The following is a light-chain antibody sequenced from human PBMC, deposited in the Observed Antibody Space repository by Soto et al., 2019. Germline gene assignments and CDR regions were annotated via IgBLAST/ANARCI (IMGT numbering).Light chain of an antibody. CDR1: QRVLYSSNNKNY. Sequence: DIVMTQSPDSLAVSLGERATINCKSSQRVLYSSNNKNYLAWYQQKPGQPPKLLIYWASTRESGVPDRFSGSGSGTDFTLTISSLQAEEVAVYYCQQYYSTPPYTFGQGTKLEIK. J-gene: IGKJ2*01. CDR2: WAS. V-gene: IGKV4-1*01. CDR3: QQYYSTPPYT.